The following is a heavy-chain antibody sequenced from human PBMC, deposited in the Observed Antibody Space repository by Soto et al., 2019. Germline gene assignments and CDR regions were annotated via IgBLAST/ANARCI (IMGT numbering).Heavy chain of an antibody. Sequence: SVKVSCKASGGTFSSYAISWVRQAPGQGLEWMGGIIPIFGTANYAQKFQGRVTITADESTSTAYMELSSLRSEDTAVYYCARERIAAAGTFIIKNWFDPWGQGTLVTVSP. V-gene: IGHV1-69*13. J-gene: IGHJ5*02. CDR1: GGTFSSYA. CDR2: IIPIFGTA. D-gene: IGHD6-13*01. CDR3: ARERIAAAGTFIIKNWFDP.